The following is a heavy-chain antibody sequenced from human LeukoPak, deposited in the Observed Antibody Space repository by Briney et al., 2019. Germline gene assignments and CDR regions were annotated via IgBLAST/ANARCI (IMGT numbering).Heavy chain of an antibody. Sequence: GGSLRLSCTAPGFTFGDYYMDWVRQAPGKGLEWVGRTRDKAHGYTTEYAASVKGRFTISRDDSKNSLYLQMNSLKTEDTAVYYCARGLNGNDFGDIHWGQGTLVTVSS. CDR3: ARGLNGNDFGDIH. J-gene: IGHJ4*02. CDR2: TRDKAHGYTT. V-gene: IGHV3-72*01. CDR1: GFTFGDYY. D-gene: IGHD5-12*01.